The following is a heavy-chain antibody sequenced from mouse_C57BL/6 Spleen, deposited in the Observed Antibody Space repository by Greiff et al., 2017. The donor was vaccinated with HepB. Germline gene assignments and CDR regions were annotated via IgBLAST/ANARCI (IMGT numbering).Heavy chain of an antibody. V-gene: IGHV1-4*01. Sequence: QVQLKQSGAELARPGASVKMSCKASGYTFTSYTMHWVKQRPGQGLEWIGYINPSSGYTKYNQKFKDKATLTADKSSSTAYMQLSSLTSEDSAVYYCARLGVANYAMDYWGQGTSVTVSS. CDR2: INPSSGYT. D-gene: IGHD1-1*01. CDR3: ARLGVANYAMDY. CDR1: GYTFTSYT. J-gene: IGHJ4*01.